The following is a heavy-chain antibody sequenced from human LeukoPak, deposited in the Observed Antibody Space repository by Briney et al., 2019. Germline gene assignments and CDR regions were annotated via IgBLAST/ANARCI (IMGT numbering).Heavy chain of an antibody. J-gene: IGHJ4*02. CDR2: INPNSGGT. Sequence: ASVKVSCKASGYTFTGYYIHWVRQAPGQGLEWMGWINPNSGGTNYSQNFQGRVTMTRDTSISTAYMELGRLRSDDTAVYYCATTYCGGDCYSGALDYWGQGTLVTVSS. V-gene: IGHV1-2*02. CDR3: ATTYCGGDCYSGALDY. D-gene: IGHD2-21*02. CDR1: GYTFTGYY.